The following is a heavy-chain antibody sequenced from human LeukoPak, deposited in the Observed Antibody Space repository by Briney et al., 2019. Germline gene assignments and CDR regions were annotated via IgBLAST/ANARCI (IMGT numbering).Heavy chain of an antibody. CDR3: ARDVGKSGYGDY. Sequence: GGSLRLSCAASGFSFSDYYMNWIRQAPGKGLEWVSYISSSSDYTNYADSVRGRFTISRDNAKKSLYLQMNTLRVEDTAVYYCARDVGKSGYGDYWGQGTLVTVSS. D-gene: IGHD5-12*01. CDR2: ISSSSDYT. J-gene: IGHJ4*02. V-gene: IGHV3-11*06. CDR1: GFSFSDYY.